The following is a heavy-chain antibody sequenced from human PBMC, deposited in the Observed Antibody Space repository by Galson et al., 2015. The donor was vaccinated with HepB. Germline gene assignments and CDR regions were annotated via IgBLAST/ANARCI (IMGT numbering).Heavy chain of an antibody. D-gene: IGHD7-27*01. Sequence: SLRLSCAASGFAVNSNYMSWVRQAPGKGLEWVSFFYSGGGKNYADSVKGRFTISRDNSKNTLYLQMNSLRAEDTAVYYCARGATQALGYWGQGTLVTVSS. CDR3: ARGATQALGY. CDR1: GFAVNSNY. J-gene: IGHJ4*02. V-gene: IGHV3-66*01. CDR2: FYSGGGK.